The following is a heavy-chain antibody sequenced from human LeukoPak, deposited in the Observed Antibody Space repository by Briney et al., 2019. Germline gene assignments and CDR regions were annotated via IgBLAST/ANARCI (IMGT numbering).Heavy chain of an antibody. J-gene: IGHJ5*02. CDR2: ISSSGSTI. Sequence: GGSLRLSCAASGFTFSDYYMSWIRQAPGKGLEWVSYISSSGSTIYYADSVKGRFTISRDNAKNSLYLQMNSLRAEDTAVYYCAREREQWLSYNWFDPWGQGTLVTVSS. CDR1: GFTFSDYY. CDR3: AREREQWLSYNWFDP. V-gene: IGHV3-11*01. D-gene: IGHD6-19*01.